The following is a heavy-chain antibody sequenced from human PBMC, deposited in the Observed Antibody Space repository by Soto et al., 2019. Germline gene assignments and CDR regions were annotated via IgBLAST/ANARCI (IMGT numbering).Heavy chain of an antibody. CDR1: GDSVSSNSAA. CDR2: TYYMSKWYS. Sequence: PSQTLSLTCAISGDSVSSNSAAWNWIRQSPSRGLEWLGRTYYMSKWYSESAFSVKSRITINSDTSKNQFSLQLNSVSPEDTAVYFCARWGHVTRIFDYWGQGTLVTVSS. J-gene: IGHJ4*02. D-gene: IGHD2-21*01. CDR3: ARWGHVTRIFDY. V-gene: IGHV6-1*01.